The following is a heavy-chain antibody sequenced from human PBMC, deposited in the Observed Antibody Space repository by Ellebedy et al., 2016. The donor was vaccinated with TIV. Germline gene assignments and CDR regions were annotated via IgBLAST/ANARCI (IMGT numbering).Heavy chain of an antibody. CDR3: AKATGLLLRGPYDY. Sequence: GGSLRLSCAASGFTFSSYAMTWVHQAPGRGLEWVSAISGSGSSTYYVDSVKGRFTNFRDNSKNTLYLQMNSLRAEDTAVYYCAKATGLLLRGPYDYWGQGNLVTVSS. CDR1: GFTFSSYA. V-gene: IGHV3-23*01. CDR2: ISGSGSST. D-gene: IGHD1-26*01. J-gene: IGHJ4*02.